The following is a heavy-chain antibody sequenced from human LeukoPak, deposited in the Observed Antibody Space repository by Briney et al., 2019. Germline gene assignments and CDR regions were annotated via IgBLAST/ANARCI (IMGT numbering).Heavy chain of an antibody. V-gene: IGHV4-34*01. CDR2: INHRGST. CDR1: GGSVSGTNYY. CDR3: AKSLYGSGSYYNWFDP. Sequence: PSETLSLTCSVSGGSVSGTNYYWSWIRQSPGKGLEWIGEINHRGSTNYNPSLKRRVTISLDTSKNQFSLKLSSVTAADTAVYYCAKSLYGSGSYYNWFDPWGQGTLVTVSS. D-gene: IGHD3-10*01. J-gene: IGHJ5*02.